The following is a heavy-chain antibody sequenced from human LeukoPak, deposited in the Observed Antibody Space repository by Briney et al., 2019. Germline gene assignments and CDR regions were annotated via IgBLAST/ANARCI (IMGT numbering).Heavy chain of an antibody. CDR3: AREATYSKKRHYYYMDV. D-gene: IGHD4-11*01. CDR1: GGTFSSYA. Sequence: ASVKVSCKASGGTFSSYAISWVRQAPGQGLEWMGGIIPIFGTANYAQKFQGRVTITADESTSTAYMELSSLRSEDTAVYYCAREATYSKKRHYYYMDVWGKGTTVTISS. J-gene: IGHJ6*03. V-gene: IGHV1-69*13. CDR2: IIPIFGTA.